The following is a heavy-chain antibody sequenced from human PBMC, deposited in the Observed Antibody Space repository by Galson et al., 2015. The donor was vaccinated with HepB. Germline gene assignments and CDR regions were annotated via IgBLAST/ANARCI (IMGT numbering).Heavy chain of an antibody. CDR3: ASCTRPYYYDSSGYFC. Sequence: SVKVSCKASGYTFTGYYMHWVRQAPGQGLEWMGRINPNSGGTNYAQKFQGRVTMTRDTSISTAYMELSGLRSDDTAVYYCASCTRPYYYDSSGYFCWGQGTLVTVSS. CDR1: GYTFTGYY. D-gene: IGHD3-22*01. J-gene: IGHJ4*02. V-gene: IGHV1-2*06. CDR2: INPNSGGT.